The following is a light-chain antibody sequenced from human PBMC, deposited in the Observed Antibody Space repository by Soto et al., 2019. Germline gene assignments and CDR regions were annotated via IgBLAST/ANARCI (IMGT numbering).Light chain of an antibody. CDR3: CSGGGSSPTYV. CDR2: EVS. CDR1: SSDVGSYNV. Sequence: QSVLTQPASVSGSPGQSITISCTGTSSDVGSYNVVSWYQQHPGKAPKLMIYEVSKRPSGVSDRFSGSKSGNTASLTISGLQAEDEADYHCCSGGGSSPTYVFGTGTKVTVL. J-gene: IGLJ1*01. V-gene: IGLV2-23*02.